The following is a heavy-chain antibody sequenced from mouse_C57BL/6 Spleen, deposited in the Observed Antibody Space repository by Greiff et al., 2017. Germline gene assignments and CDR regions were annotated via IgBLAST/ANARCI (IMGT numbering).Heavy chain of an antibody. CDR2: INPSSGYT. Sequence: VQRVESGAELAKPGASVKLSCKASGYTFTSYWMHWVKQRPGQGLEWIGYINPSSGYTKYNQKFKDKATLNADKSSSTAYMQLSSLTYEDSAVYYCASLTGTFYAMDYWGQGTSVTVSS. V-gene: IGHV1-7*01. CDR3: ASLTGTFYAMDY. CDR1: GYTFTSYW. J-gene: IGHJ4*01. D-gene: IGHD4-1*01.